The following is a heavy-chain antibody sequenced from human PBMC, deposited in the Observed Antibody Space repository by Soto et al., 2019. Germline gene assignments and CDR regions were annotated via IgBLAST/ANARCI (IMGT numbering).Heavy chain of an antibody. CDR3: ARGGGRIADRNNWFDP. CDR1: GGSFSGYY. CDR2: INHSGST. V-gene: IGHV4-34*01. J-gene: IGHJ5*02. Sequence: PSETLSLTCAVYGGSFSGYYWSWIRQPPGKGLEWIGEINHSGSTNYNPSLKSRVTISVDTSKNQFSLKLSSVTAADTAVYYCARGGGRIADRNNWFDPWGQGTLVTVSS. D-gene: IGHD6-6*01.